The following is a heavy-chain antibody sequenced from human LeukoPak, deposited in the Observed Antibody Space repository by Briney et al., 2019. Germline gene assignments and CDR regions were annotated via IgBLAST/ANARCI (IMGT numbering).Heavy chain of an antibody. Sequence: ASVKVSCKASGGTFSSYAISWVRQAPGQGLEWVGGIIPIFGTANYAQKFQGRVTITADESTSTAYMELSSLRSEDTAVYYCALAINYDSSGPLDYWGQGTLVTVSS. D-gene: IGHD3-22*01. J-gene: IGHJ4*02. CDR3: ALAINYDSSGPLDY. CDR2: IIPIFGTA. CDR1: GGTFSSYA. V-gene: IGHV1-69*01.